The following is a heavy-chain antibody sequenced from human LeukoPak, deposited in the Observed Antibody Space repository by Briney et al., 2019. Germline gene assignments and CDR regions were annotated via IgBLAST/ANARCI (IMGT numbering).Heavy chain of an antibody. V-gene: IGHV4-59*01. CDR3: AREEGYKNHYYYYGMDV. Sequence: PSETLSLTCTVSGGSISSYYWSWIRQPPGKGLEWIGYIYYSGSTNYNPSLKSRVTISVDTSKNQFPLKLSSVTAADTAVYYCAREEGYKNHYYYYGMDVWGQGTTVTVSS. CDR1: GGSISSYY. CDR2: IYYSGST. D-gene: IGHD5-24*01. J-gene: IGHJ6*02.